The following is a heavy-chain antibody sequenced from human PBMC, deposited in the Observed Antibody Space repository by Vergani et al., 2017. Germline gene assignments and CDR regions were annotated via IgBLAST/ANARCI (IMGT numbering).Heavy chain of an antibody. CDR1: GFTFSSYS. J-gene: IGHJ5*02. D-gene: IGHD3-22*01. CDR2: ISSSSSTI. V-gene: IGHV3-48*04. Sequence: EVQLVESGGGLVQPGGSLRLSCAASGFTFSSYSMNWVRQAPGKGLEWVSYISSSSSTIYYADSVKGRFTISRDNAKNSLYLQMNSLRAEDTAVYYCARGRRSSGYYENWFDPWGQGTLVTVSS. CDR3: ARGRRSSGYYENWFDP.